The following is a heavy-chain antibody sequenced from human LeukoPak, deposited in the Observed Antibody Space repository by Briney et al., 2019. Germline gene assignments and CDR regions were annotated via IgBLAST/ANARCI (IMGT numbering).Heavy chain of an antibody. CDR2: INHSGST. CDR3: ARGGIDSSGYYSPIRGGRYHFDY. D-gene: IGHD3-22*01. V-gene: IGHV4-34*01. Sequence: SETLSLTCAVYGGSFSGYYWSWIRQPPGKGLEWIGEINHSGSTNYNPSLKSRVTISVDTSKNQFSLKLSSVTAADTAVYYCARGGIDSSGYYSPIRGGRYHFDYWGQGTLVTVSS. J-gene: IGHJ4*02. CDR1: GGSFSGYY.